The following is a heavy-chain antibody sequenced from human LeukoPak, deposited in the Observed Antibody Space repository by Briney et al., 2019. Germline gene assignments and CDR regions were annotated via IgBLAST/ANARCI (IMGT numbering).Heavy chain of an antibody. J-gene: IGHJ4*02. V-gene: IGHV4-59*01. D-gene: IGHD6-19*01. CDR3: ARGSPLMAGIYNFDY. Sequence: HPSETLSLTCTVSGGSISTYYWSWIRQPPGKGLEWIGQIFYSGSTTYNPSLKSPVTISVDTSKNQFSLKVRSVTAADTAVYYCARGSPLMAGIYNFDYWGQGRLVTVSS. CDR1: GGSISTYY. CDR2: IFYSGST.